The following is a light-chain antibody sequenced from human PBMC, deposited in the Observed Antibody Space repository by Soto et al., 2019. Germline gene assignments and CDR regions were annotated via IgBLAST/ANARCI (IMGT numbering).Light chain of an antibody. J-gene: IGKJ1*01. CDR1: QFVSTR. CDR3: QEYFQWPPGM. CDR2: DAY. V-gene: IGKV3-15*01. Sequence: EIVVTQSPATLSASPGERVTLTCRVSQFVSTRLAWYQQRPGQVPRLLIYDAYTRALGISARFSGSGSGTDFTLTISSLQYEDFALYYCQEYFQWPPGMFGPGTTVDIK.